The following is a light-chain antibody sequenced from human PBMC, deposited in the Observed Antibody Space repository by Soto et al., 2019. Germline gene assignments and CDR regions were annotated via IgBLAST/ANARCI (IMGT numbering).Light chain of an antibody. Sequence: EVVLTQSPVTLPLSPGDRATLYCRASQSFRGLLAWYQQKPGQAPRLLIYDAYNRATGIPPRFSGSGSGTDFTLTISSLEPEDSAVYYCQQRHMWPITFGQGTRLEIK. CDR1: QSFRGL. J-gene: IGKJ5*01. CDR2: DAY. CDR3: QQRHMWPIT. V-gene: IGKV3-11*01.